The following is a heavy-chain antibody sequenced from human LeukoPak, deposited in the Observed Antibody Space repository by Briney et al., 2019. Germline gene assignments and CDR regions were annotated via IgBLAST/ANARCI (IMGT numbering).Heavy chain of an antibody. CDR2: MNHGGGS. D-gene: IGHD3-10*01. CDR3: ARGRGRLDY. V-gene: IGHV4-34*01. Sequence: PSETLSLTCAVYGGSFSEYYWTWIRQSPGKGLERIGEMNHGGGSNYNPSLKSRVTISVDTSKNQFSLRLRSVIAADTAVYYCARGRGRLDYWGQGTLVTISS. J-gene: IGHJ4*02. CDR1: GGSFSEYY.